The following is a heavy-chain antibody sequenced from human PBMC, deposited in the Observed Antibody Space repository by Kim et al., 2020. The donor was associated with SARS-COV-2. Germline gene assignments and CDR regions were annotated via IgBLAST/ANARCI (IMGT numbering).Heavy chain of an antibody. V-gene: IGHV4-39*07. CDR1: GGSISSSSYY. CDR3: ARTWSGPVGFDY. D-gene: IGHD3-3*01. CDR2: IYYSGST. Sequence: SETLSLTCTVSGGSISSSSYYWGWIRQPPGKGLEWIGSIYYSGSTYYNPSLKSRVTISVDTSKNQFSLKLSSVTAADTAVYYCARTWSGPVGFDYWGQGTLVTVSS. J-gene: IGHJ4*02.